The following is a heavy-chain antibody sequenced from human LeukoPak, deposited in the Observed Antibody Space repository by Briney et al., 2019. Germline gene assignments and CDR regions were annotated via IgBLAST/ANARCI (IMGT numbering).Heavy chain of an antibody. D-gene: IGHD6-13*01. J-gene: IGHJ5*02. CDR2: ISYDGSNK. Sequence: GGSLRLSCEASGFTFSSYGMHWVRQAPGKGLEWVAVISYDGSNKYYADSVKGRLTISRDNSKNTLYLQMNSLRTEDTAVYYCAKTRAAAGYSSFWFDPWGQGTLVTVSS. V-gene: IGHV3-30*18. CDR3: AKTRAAAGYSSFWFDP. CDR1: GFTFSSYG.